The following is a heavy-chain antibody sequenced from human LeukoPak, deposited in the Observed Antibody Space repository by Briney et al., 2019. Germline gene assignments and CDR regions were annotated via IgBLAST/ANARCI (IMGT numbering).Heavy chain of an antibody. CDR3: AKRFPSGPLDY. V-gene: IGHV3-23*01. CDR1: GFTFSSYG. J-gene: IGHJ4*02. CDR2: ISGSGGST. Sequence: PGRSLRLSCAASGFTFSSYGMHWVRQAPGKGLEWVSAISGSGGSTYYADSVKGRVTISRDNSKNTLYLQMNSLRAEDTAVYYCAKRFPSGPLDYWGQGTLVTVSS. D-gene: IGHD6-19*01.